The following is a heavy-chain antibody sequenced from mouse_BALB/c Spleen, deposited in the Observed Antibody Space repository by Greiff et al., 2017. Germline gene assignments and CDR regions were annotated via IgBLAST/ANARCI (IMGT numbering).Heavy chain of an antibody. CDR3: ARRTSWDGAMDY. CDR2: ISNLAYSI. V-gene: IGHV5-15*02. J-gene: IGHJ4*01. Sequence: EVQLVESGGGLVQPGGSRKLSCAASGFTFSDYGMAWVRQAPGQGPEWVAFISNLAYSIYYADTVTGRFTISRENAKNTLYLEMSSLRSEDTAMYYCARRTSWDGAMDYWGQGTSVNVSS. D-gene: IGHD4-1*01. CDR1: GFTFSDYG.